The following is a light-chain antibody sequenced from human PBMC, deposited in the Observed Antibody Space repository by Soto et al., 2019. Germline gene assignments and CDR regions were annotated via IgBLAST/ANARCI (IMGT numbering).Light chain of an antibody. V-gene: IGLV2-23*01. Sequence: QSALTQPASVSGSPGQSITISCSGTTSDVGGYNLVSWYQQHTAKAPKLLIYEGTQRPSGVPSRFSGSKSGNTASLTISGLQAEDQADYYCCSSASSSSYVFGTGTKVTVL. CDR2: EGT. J-gene: IGLJ1*01. CDR3: CSSASSSSYV. CDR1: TSDVGGYNL.